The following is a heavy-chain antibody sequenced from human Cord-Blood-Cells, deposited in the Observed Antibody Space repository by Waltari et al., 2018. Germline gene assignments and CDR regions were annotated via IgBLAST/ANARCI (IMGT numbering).Heavy chain of an antibody. D-gene: IGHD6-13*01. V-gene: IGHV2-26*01. CDR3: ARGYSSSWYYYYGMDV. Sequence: QVTLKESGPVLVKPTETLTLTCTVSGFSLSNARMGVSWIRQPPGKALECLAHTFSNDEKSYSTSLKSRLTISKDTSKSQVVLTMTNMDPVDTATYYCARGYSSSWYYYYGMDVWGQGTTVTVSS. CDR1: GFSLSNARMG. CDR2: TFSNDEK. J-gene: IGHJ6*02.